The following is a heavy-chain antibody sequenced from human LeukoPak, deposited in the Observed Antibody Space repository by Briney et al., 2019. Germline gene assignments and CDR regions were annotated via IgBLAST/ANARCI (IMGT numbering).Heavy chain of an antibody. J-gene: IGHJ6*02. D-gene: IGHD3-22*01. CDR2: IYSGGST. Sequence: PGGSLRLSCAASGFTVSSNYMSWVRQAPGKGLEWVSVIYSGGSTYYADSVKGRFTISRDNSKNTLYLQMNSLRAEDTAVYYCARGIYYDSSGYLGAYYYYGMDVWGQGTTVTVSS. CDR3: ARGIYYDSSGYLGAYYYYGMDV. CDR1: GFTVSSNY. V-gene: IGHV3-66*01.